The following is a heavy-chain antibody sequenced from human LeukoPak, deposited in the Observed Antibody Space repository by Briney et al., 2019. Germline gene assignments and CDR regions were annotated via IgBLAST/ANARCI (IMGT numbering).Heavy chain of an antibody. CDR3: ARDSSGWYHWFDP. CDR1: GYTFTSFA. V-gene: IGHV1-3*03. CDR2: INVGNGNT. D-gene: IGHD6-19*01. Sequence: ASVKVSCKDSGYTFTSFAMHWVRQAPGQRLEWMGWINVGNGNTKYSQDFQGRVTITRDTSASTAYMELSSLTSEDMAVYYCARDSSGWYHWFDPWGQGTLVTVSS. J-gene: IGHJ5*02.